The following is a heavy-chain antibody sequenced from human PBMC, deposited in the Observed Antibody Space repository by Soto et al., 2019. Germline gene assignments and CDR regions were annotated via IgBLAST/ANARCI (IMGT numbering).Heavy chain of an antibody. CDR3: ARERERGYSYGFPWAADY. Sequence: PSETLSLTCTVSGGSISSSSYYWGWIRQPPGKGLEWIGSIYYSGSTYYNPSLKSRVTISVDTSKNQFSLKLSSVTAADTAVYYCARERERGYSYGFPWAADYWGQGTLVTVSS. CDR1: GGSISSSSYY. J-gene: IGHJ4*02. V-gene: IGHV4-39*02. D-gene: IGHD5-18*01. CDR2: IYYSGST.